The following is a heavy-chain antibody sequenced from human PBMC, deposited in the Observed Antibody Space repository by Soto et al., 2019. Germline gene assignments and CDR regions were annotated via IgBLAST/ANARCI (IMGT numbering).Heavy chain of an antibody. D-gene: IGHD1-26*01. CDR2: IYYSGST. CDR3: GGRYGNVFDI. V-gene: IGHV4-59*01. Sequence: SETLSLTCTVSGGSISSYYWSWIRQPPGKGLEWIGSIYYSGSTNYNPSLKSRVTISVDTSKTQFSLKLSSVTAADTAVYYCGGRYGNVFDIWGKGTMVT. J-gene: IGHJ3*02. CDR1: GGSISSYY.